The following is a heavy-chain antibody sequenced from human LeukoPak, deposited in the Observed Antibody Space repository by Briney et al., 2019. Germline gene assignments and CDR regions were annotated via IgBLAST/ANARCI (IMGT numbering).Heavy chain of an antibody. CDR3: ARIVPYNYGYVDK. V-gene: IGHV4-59*01. J-gene: IGHJ4*02. D-gene: IGHD5-18*01. CDR2: IYYSGST. CDR1: GGSISSYY. Sequence: SETLSLTCTVSGGSISSYYWSWIRQLPGKGLEWIGYIYYSGSTNYNPSLKSRVTISLDTSKNQFSLKLSSVTAADTAVHYCARIVPYNYGYVDKWGQGTLVTVSS.